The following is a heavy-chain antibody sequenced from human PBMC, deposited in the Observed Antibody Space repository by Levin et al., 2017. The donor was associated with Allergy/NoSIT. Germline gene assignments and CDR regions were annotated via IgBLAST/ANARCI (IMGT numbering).Heavy chain of an antibody. CDR3: AAASSGAASDFDP. J-gene: IGHJ5*02. V-gene: IGHV1-46*01. CDR2: INPSGGST. D-gene: IGHD6-13*01. CDR1: GYTFTSYY. Sequence: PGESLKISCKASGYTFTSYYIHWVRQAPGQGLEWMGIINPSGGSTSYAQKFQGRVTMTRDTSTSTVYMELSSLRSEDTAVYYCAAASSGAASDFDPWGQGTLVTVSS.